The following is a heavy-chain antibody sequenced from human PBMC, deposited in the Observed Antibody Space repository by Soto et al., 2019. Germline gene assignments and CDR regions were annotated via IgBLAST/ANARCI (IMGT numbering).Heavy chain of an antibody. CDR3: ARDRFDYYDSSGYWRFDP. CDR1: GGSISSSN. V-gene: IGHV3-48*01. J-gene: IGHJ5*02. Sequence: LSLTCAFSGGSISSSNWWSWVRQPPGKELEWISYISTSSTTIYYADSVKGRYNISRDNAKNSLYLQMNSLRAEDTAVYYCARDRFDYYDSSGYWRFDPWGQGTLVTAPQ. CDR2: ISTSSTTI. D-gene: IGHD3-22*01.